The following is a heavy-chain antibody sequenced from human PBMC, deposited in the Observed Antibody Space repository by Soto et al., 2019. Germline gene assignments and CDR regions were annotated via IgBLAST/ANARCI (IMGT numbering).Heavy chain of an antibody. CDR2: IFYSGST. D-gene: IGHD3-3*01. V-gene: IGHV4-31*03. Sequence: QVQLQESGPGLVKPSQSLSLTCSVSGGSINSGGYYWSWIRQHPGKGLEWIGSIFYSGSTYYNPSLKRRVTISVDTSKNQFSLKLKSVTVADTAVYYCARDRGDYDFWSGTGGYFDFGGQGTLVTVSS. J-gene: IGHJ4*02. CDR1: GGSINSGGYY. CDR3: ARDRGDYDFWSGTGGYFDF.